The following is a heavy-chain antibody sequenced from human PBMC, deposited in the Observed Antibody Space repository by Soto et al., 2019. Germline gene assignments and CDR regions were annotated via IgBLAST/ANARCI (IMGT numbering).Heavy chain of an antibody. J-gene: IGHJ3*02. Sequence: GGSLRLSCAASGFTVSSNYMSWVRQAPGKGLEWVSVIYSGGSTYYADSVKGRFTISRDNSKNTLYLQMNSLRAEDTAVYYCARGLAYSPSHAFAIWGQGTMVTVSS. CDR2: IYSGGST. CDR3: ARGLAYSPSHAFAI. CDR1: GFTVSSNY. D-gene: IGHD6-13*01. V-gene: IGHV3-53*01.